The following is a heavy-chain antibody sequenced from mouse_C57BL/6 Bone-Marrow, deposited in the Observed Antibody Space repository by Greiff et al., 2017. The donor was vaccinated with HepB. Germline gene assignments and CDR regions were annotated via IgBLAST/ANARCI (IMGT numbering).Heavy chain of an antibody. CDR1: GYTFTSYW. D-gene: IGHD3-2*02. V-gene: IGHV1-64*01. J-gene: IGHJ2*01. CDR3: ASGGDSSGYDY. Sequence: QVQLQQPGAELVKPGASVKLSCKASGYTFTSYWMHWVKQRPGQGLEWIGMIHPTGGSTNYNEKFKSKATLTVDKSSSTAYMQLSSLTSEDSAVYDCASGGDSSGYDYWGQGTTLTVAS. CDR2: IHPTGGST.